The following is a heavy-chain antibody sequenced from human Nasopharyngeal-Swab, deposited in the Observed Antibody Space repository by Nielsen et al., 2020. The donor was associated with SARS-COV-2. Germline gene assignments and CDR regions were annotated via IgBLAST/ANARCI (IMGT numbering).Heavy chain of an antibody. Sequence: GGSLRLSCAASGFTFSSYAMSWVRQAPGKGLEWVSAISGSGGSTYYADSVKGRFTISRDNSKNTLYLQMNSLRAEDTAVYYCAKDEPNYDSSGYNYYYYYYMDVWGKGTTVTVSS. CDR3: AKDEPNYDSSGYNYYYYYYMDV. J-gene: IGHJ6*03. V-gene: IGHV3-23*01. CDR1: GFTFSSYA. CDR2: ISGSGGST. D-gene: IGHD3-22*01.